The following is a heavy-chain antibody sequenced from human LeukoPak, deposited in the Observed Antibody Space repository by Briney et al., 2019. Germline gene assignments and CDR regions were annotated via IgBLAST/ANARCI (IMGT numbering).Heavy chain of an antibody. CDR3: ARGGYYAFNS. J-gene: IGHJ4*02. CDR1: GFTFSDYD. CDR2: ITSSGASI. V-gene: IGHV3-11*04. D-gene: IGHD3-3*01. Sequence: GGSLRLSCAASGFTFSDYDMSWIRQAPGKGLDWVSYITSSGASIYYADSVKGRFTISRDNAKNSLYLQMNSLRAEDTAVYYCARGGYYAFNSWGQGTLVTVSS.